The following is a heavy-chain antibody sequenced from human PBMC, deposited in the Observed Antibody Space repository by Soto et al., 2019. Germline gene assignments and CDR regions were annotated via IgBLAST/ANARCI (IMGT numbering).Heavy chain of an antibody. CDR2: ISGSGDST. CDR1: GFTFRSYD. CDR3: AKDETLRRPYVFDI. V-gene: IGHV3-23*01. J-gene: IGHJ3*02. Sequence: GGSLRLSCEVSGFTFRSYDMSWVRQAPGKGLEWVSGISGSGDSTYYADSVKGRFTISRDNSKNTMDLQMNSLRAEDTAVYYCAKDETLRRPYVFDIWGQGTMVTVSS.